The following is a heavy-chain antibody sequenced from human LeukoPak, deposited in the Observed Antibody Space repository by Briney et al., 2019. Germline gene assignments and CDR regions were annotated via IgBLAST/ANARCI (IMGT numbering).Heavy chain of an antibody. V-gene: IGHV3-69-1*02. D-gene: IGHD3-22*01. Sequence: GSLRLSCAASGFTFSDYYMNWVRQTPGKGLEWVSSISSSSTIYYADSVKGRFTISRDNAKNSLYLQMNSLRAEDTAVYYCARDPHITMIVVVIPDYWGQGTLVTVSS. J-gene: IGHJ4*02. CDR3: ARDPHITMIVVVIPDY. CDR1: GFTFSDYY. CDR2: ISSSSTI.